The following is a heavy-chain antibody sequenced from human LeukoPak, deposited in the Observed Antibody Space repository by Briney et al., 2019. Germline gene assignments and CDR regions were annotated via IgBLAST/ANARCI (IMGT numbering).Heavy chain of an antibody. D-gene: IGHD6-19*01. CDR1: GYSISSGYY. CDR3: ARSGASSSGWPFDY. CDR2: IYHDGST. V-gene: IGHV4-38-2*02. Sequence: SETLSLTCTVSGYSISSGYYWGWIRQPPGKGLEWIGNIYHDGSTYYNPSLKSRVTISVDTSKNQFSLKLSSVTAADTAVYYCARSGASSSGWPFDYWGQGTLVTVSS. J-gene: IGHJ4*02.